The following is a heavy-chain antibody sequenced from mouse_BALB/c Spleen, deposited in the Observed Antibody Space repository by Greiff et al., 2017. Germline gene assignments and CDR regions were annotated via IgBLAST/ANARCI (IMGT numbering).Heavy chain of an antibody. CDR2: INPSTGYT. V-gene: IGHV1-7*01. CDR1: GYTFTSYW. D-gene: IGHD2-4*01. Sequence: VQLQQSGAELAKPGASVKMSCKASGYTFTSYWMHWVKQRPGQGLEWIGYINPSTGYTEYNQKFKDKATLTADKSSSTAYMQLSSLTSEDSAVYYCARGTMITTGDWGQGTLVTVSA. J-gene: IGHJ3*01. CDR3: ARGTMITTGD.